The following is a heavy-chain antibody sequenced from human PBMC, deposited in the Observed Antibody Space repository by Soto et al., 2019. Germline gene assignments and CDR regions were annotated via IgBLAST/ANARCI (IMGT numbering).Heavy chain of an antibody. D-gene: IGHD6-13*01. Sequence: EVQLLESGGGLVQPGGSLRLSCAVSGFTFSNYAMTWVRQAPGKGLEWVSGIVGNGGSTYYADFVKGRFTISRDNSKNKVYLQMISLRAADTAVYYCAKTGSSWYWYFDLWGRGTLVTVSS. CDR2: IVGNGGST. J-gene: IGHJ2*01. V-gene: IGHV3-23*01. CDR3: AKTGSSWYWYFDL. CDR1: GFTFSNYA.